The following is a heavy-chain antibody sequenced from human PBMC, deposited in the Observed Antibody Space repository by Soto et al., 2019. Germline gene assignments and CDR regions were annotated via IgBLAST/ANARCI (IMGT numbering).Heavy chain of an antibody. CDR2: VIPLFDTA. V-gene: IGHV1-69*01. CDR1: GGIFTNNA. Sequence: QVQVVQSGAEVKKPGSSVKVSCKVSGGIFTNNAISWVRQAPGQGLEGLGGVIPLFDTAYYAQIFRGRLRIGADGATTTAYRELSGMTSADTAVYFCATGGHNDGYNFYHGMDVWGQGTTVTVS. D-gene: IGHD5-18*01. CDR3: ATGGHNDGYNFYHGMDV. J-gene: IGHJ6*02.